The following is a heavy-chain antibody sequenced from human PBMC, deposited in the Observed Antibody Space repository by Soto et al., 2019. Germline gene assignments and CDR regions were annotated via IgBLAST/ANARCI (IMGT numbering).Heavy chain of an antibody. J-gene: IGHJ6*02. V-gene: IGHV4-31*03. CDR1: GGSISSGGYY. D-gene: IGHD3-3*01. CDR3: ARDWASGYTSSSLSNGMDV. Sequence: LSLTCTVSGGSISSGGYYWSWIRQHPGKGLEWIGYIYYSGSTYYNPSLKSRVTISVDTSKNQFSLKLSSVTAADTAVYYCARDWASGYTSSSLSNGMDVWGQGTTVTVSS. CDR2: IYYSGST.